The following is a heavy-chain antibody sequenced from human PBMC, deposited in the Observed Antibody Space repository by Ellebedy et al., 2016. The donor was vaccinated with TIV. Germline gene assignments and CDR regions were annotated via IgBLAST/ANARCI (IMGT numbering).Heavy chain of an antibody. V-gene: IGHV1-2*02. CDR1: GYTFSGYY. Sequence: AASVKVSCKASGYTFSGYYMHWVRQAPGQGLEWMGWSNPNSGGTNYAQKFQGRVTMTRYTSISTAYIELSRLGSDDTAVYYCARVYCSSPSCCFDYWGQGTLITVSS. CDR2: SNPNSGGT. D-gene: IGHD2-2*01. CDR3: ARVYCSSPSCCFDY. J-gene: IGHJ4*02.